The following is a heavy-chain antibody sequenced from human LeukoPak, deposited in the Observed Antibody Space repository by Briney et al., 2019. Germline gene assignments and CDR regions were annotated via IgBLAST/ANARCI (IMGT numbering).Heavy chain of an antibody. D-gene: IGHD2-21*01. V-gene: IGHV3-23*01. CDR1: GFTFSTYD. J-gene: IGHJ4*02. CDR2: VRVNGRST. Sequence: GGSLRLSCSASGFTFSTYDMSWVRQAPGKGLEWVSTVRVNGRSTFYADSVKGRFTISRDNSRNTLYLQMNSLRAEDTALYYCAKPGEASNYYFDYWGQGALVTVSS. CDR3: AKPGEASNYYFDY.